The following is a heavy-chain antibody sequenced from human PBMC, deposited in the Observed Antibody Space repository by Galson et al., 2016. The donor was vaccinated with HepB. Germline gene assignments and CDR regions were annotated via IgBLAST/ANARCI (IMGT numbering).Heavy chain of an antibody. Sequence: SLRLSCAASGFPFSKYWMHWVRQAPGKGLVWISRINTDGSSTTYADSVKGRFTISRDNAKNTLYLQMNSLRAEDTTVYYCVRDMYGSYFAFDIWGQGTMVTVSS. CDR2: INTDGSST. V-gene: IGHV3-74*01. D-gene: IGHD1-26*01. CDR3: VRDMYGSYFAFDI. J-gene: IGHJ3*02. CDR1: GFPFSKYW.